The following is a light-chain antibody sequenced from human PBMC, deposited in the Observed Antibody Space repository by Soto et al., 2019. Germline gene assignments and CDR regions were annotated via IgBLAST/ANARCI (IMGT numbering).Light chain of an antibody. V-gene: IGKV1-9*01. CDR3: QHFRSFTIT. CDR2: AAS. J-gene: IGKJ5*01. CDR1: QDISSL. Sequence: IPLTLYPSSLSASVGDRVTITCRASQDISSLLAWYQQKPGKAPKLLIYAASTLQNGVPSRFSGSGSGTDCTLTISSLQTEDFATYYCQHFRSFTITFGQGTRLEIK.